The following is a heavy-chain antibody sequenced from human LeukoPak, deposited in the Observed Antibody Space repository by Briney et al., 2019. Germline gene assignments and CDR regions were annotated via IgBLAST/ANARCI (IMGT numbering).Heavy chain of an antibody. J-gene: IGHJ6*03. CDR3: ARDGDYGTYYYYMDV. Sequence: GGSLRLSCAASAFTFDDYGMSWVRQAPGKGLEWVSGINWNGGSTGYADSVKGRFTISRDNAKNSLYLQMNSLRAEDTALYYCARDGDYGTYYYYMDVWGKGTTVTVSS. D-gene: IGHD4-17*01. CDR1: AFTFDDYG. CDR2: INWNGGST. V-gene: IGHV3-20*04.